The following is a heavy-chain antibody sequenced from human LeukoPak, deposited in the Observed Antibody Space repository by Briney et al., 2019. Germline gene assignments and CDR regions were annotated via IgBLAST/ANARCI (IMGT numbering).Heavy chain of an antibody. D-gene: IGHD1-20*01. CDR2: IYYSGST. Sequence: PSQTLSLTCTVSGGSISSGDYYWSWIRQPPGKGLEWIGYIYYSGSTYYNPFLKSRVTISVDTSKNQFSLKLSSVTAADTAVYYCARSYNWNDGFDYWGQGTLVTVSS. V-gene: IGHV4-30-4*01. CDR3: ARSYNWNDGFDY. CDR1: GGSISSGDYY. J-gene: IGHJ4*02.